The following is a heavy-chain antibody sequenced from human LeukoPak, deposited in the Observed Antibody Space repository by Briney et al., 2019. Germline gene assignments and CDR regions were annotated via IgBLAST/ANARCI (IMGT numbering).Heavy chain of an antibody. J-gene: IGHJ6*03. Sequence: SCKASGGTFSSYGMHWVRQAPGKGLEWVAVIWYGGSNKYYADSVKGRFTISRDNSKNTLYLQMNSLRAEDTAVYYCAKEGTYCSSTSCYRSAMVTGYMDVWGKGTTVTVSS. D-gene: IGHD2-2*02. CDR2: IWYGGSNK. V-gene: IGHV3-33*06. CDR1: GGTFSSYG. CDR3: AKEGTYCSSTSCYRSAMVTGYMDV.